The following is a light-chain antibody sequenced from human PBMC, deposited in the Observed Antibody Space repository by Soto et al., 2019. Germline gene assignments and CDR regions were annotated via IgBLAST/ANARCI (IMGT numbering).Light chain of an antibody. CDR1: QSINAW. CDR3: QQYYSYRWT. J-gene: IGKJ1*01. Sequence: DIHMSQSPSTLSASLGDRVTITFRASQSINAWLAWYQQKPGKAPKLLIYDVSTLDSGVPSRFSGSASGTEFTLTISSLDSDDFATYYCQQYYSYRWTFGQGTKVDIK. V-gene: IGKV1-5*01. CDR2: DVS.